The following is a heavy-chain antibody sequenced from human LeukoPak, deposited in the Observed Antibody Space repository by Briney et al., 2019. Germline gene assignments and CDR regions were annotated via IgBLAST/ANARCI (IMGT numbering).Heavy chain of an antibody. D-gene: IGHD4-17*01. CDR1: VFTFSSYA. V-gene: IGHV3-23*01. CDR2: ISGSGGST. CDR3: AKVAPPFSGDYCFDY. Sequence: GGSLRLSCAASVFTFSSYAMRCVPHAPGKGLEWVSAISGSGGSTYYADSVKGRFTISRDNSKNTLYLQMNSLRAEDTAVYYCAKVAPPFSGDYCFDYWGQGTLVTVSS. J-gene: IGHJ4*02.